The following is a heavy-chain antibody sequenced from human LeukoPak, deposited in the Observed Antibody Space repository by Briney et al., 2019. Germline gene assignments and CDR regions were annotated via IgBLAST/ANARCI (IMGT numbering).Heavy chain of an antibody. CDR3: ARGGPRVVIYDY. CDR1: GGSFRGYS. Sequence: SETLSPTCAVYGGSFRGYSWNWIRQSPGKGLEWIGEINHSGSTNYNPSLKSRVTISEDTSKNQFSLMLSSVTAADTAVYYCARGGPRVVIYDYWGQGTLVTVSS. CDR2: INHSGST. D-gene: IGHD3-3*01. J-gene: IGHJ4*02. V-gene: IGHV4-34*01.